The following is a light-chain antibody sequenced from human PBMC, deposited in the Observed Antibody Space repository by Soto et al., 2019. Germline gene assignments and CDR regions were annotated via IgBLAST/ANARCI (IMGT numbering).Light chain of an antibody. Sequence: QSALTQPASVSGSPGQSITISCTGTSSDIGDYKYVSWYKQHPGKAPKLMIYDVSNRPSGVSNRFSGSKSGNTASLTISGLQAEDEADYYCSSYTDSSFVRFGGGTKLTVL. V-gene: IGLV2-14*03. CDR2: DVS. J-gene: IGLJ2*01. CDR3: SSYTDSSFVR. CDR1: SSDIGDYKY.